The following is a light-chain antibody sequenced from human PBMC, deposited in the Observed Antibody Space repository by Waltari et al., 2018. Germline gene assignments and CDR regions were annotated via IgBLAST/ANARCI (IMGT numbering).Light chain of an antibody. CDR2: EAC. V-gene: IGKV3-20*01. CDR3: QKYVSLPAT. J-gene: IGKJ1*01. CDR1: QRVSRS. Sequence: DIVLTQSPGTLSLSPGERATLSCRASQRVSRSLACSQQKHGQAPRLLIYEACTRATGIPDRFSGSGSGTDFSLTISRLESEDFAVYYCQKYVSLPATFGQGTKVEIK.